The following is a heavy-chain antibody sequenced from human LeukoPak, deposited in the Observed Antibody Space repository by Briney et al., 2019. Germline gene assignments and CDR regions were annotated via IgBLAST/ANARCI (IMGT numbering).Heavy chain of an antibody. J-gene: IGHJ5*02. D-gene: IGHD5-24*01. CDR3: ARHWRWLQLSWFDP. Sequence: SETLSLTCTVSGGSISSSSYYWGWIRQPPGKGLEWIGSIYYSGSTYYNPSLKSRVTISVDTSKNQFSLKLSSVTAADTAVYYCARHWRWLQLSWFDPWGQGTLVTVSS. CDR2: IYYSGST. V-gene: IGHV4-39*01. CDR1: GGSISSSSYY.